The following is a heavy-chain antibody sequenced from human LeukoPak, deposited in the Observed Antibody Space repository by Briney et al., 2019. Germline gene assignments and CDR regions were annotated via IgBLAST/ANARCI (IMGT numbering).Heavy chain of an antibody. CDR2: MNPNTGDS. Sequence: GASVKVSCKASGYTFSGNYLHWVRQAPGQGLEWMGWMNPNTGDSNYAQNFQGRVTMTRDTSISTAYMELSRLTSDDTAVYYCARESHCSSTSCSNDYWGQGTLVTVSS. V-gene: IGHV1-2*02. CDR3: ARESHCSSTSCSNDY. CDR1: GYTFSGNY. J-gene: IGHJ4*02. D-gene: IGHD2-2*01.